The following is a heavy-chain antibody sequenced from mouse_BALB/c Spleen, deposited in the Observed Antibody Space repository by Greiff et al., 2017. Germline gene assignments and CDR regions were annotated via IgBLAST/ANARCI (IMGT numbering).Heavy chain of an antibody. CDR3: ARGGYDYGDAMDY. CDR1: GYAFSSSW. CDR2: IYPGDGDT. Sequence: QVQLQQSGPELVKPGASVKLSCTASGYAFSSSWMNWVKQRPGQGLEWIGRIYPGDGDTNYNGKFKGKATLTADTSSSTGYMQLSSLTSVDSAVYFCARGGYDYGDAMDYWGQGTSVTVSS. V-gene: IGHV1-82*01. J-gene: IGHJ4*01. D-gene: IGHD2-4*01.